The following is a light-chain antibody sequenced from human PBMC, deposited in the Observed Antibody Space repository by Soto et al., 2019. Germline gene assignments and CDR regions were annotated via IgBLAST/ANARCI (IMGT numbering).Light chain of an antibody. CDR3: AAWYDSLSAVV. CDR1: SSNIGSNY. J-gene: IGLJ2*01. V-gene: IGLV1-47*02. Sequence: QSVLTQPPSASGTPGQRVTISCSGSSSNIGSNYVYWYQQLPGTAPKLLIYSNNQRPSGVPDRLSGSKSGTSASLAISGLRSEDEADYYCAAWYDSLSAVVFGGGTKLTVL. CDR2: SNN.